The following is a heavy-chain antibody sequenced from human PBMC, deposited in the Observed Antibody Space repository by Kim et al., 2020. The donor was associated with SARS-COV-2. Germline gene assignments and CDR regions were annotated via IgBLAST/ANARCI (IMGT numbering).Heavy chain of an antibody. V-gene: IGHV4-39*01. CDR2: ISYNGKT. J-gene: IGHJ4*02. CDR3: ARHVGAGTTSHLDY. CDR1: DDSVSSTLYY. D-gene: IGHD1-1*01. Sequence: SETLSLTCTVSDDSVSSTLYYWGWIRQPPGKGLEWIGSISYNGKTYYNSSLESRVTISVDTSKKQFSLKLSSVTAADTSVYYCARHVGAGTTSHLDYWGQGTLVTVSS.